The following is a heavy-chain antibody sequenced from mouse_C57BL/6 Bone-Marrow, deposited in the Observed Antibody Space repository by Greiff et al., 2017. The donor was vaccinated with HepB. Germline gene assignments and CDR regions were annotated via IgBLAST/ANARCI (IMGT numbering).Heavy chain of an antibody. V-gene: IGHV1-74*01. CDR2: IHPSDSDT. J-gene: IGHJ3*01. Sequence: VQLQQPGAELVKPGASVKVSCKASGYTFTSYWMHWVKQRPGQGLEWIGRIHPSDSDTNYNQKFKGKATLTVHKSSSTAYMQLSSLTSEDSAVYYCAIDRQLRPFAYWGQGTLVTVSA. CDR3: AIDRQLRPFAY. CDR1: GYTFTSYW. D-gene: IGHD3-2*02.